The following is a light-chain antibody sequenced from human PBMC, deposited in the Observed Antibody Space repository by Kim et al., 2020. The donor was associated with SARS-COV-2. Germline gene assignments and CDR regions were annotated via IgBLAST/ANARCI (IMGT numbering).Light chain of an antibody. J-gene: IGKJ4*01. CDR1: QSINSD. CDR2: DAS. CDR3: LQRHDWPLT. V-gene: IGKV3-11*01. Sequence: LAPGDRATLSCRASQSINSDLGWYKQIPGQPPRLHIYDASNRATGIPARFSGSGSGTDFTLTISSLEPEDFALYYCLQRHDWPLTFGGGTKVDIK.